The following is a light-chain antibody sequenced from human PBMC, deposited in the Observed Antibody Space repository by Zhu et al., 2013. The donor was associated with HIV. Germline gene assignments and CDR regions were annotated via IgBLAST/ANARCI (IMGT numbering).Light chain of an antibody. CDR1: QGISAY. CDR3: QQYSAYPLT. Sequence: DIQMTQSPSSLSASLGDRVNITCRASQGISAYLAWFQQKPGKAPKSLIYGASSLQGGVPLRFSAFGSGTEFTLSISRLHPEDFGTYYCQQYSAYPLTFGQGTRLDIK. J-gene: IGKJ5*01. V-gene: IGKV1-16*01. CDR2: GAS.